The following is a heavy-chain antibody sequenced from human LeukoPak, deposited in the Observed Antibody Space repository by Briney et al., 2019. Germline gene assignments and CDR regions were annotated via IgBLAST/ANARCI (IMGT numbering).Heavy chain of an antibody. CDR2: INPNSGST. V-gene: IGHV1-2*04. CDR1: GYTFTGYY. J-gene: IGHJ4*02. Sequence: ASVKVSCKASGYTFTGYYMHWVRQAPGQGLEWMGWINPNSGSTNYAQKFQGWVTMTRDTSISTAYMELSRLRSDDTAVYYCARRGDSSSWYRAIDYWGQGTLVTVSS. CDR3: ARRGDSSSWYRAIDY. D-gene: IGHD6-13*01.